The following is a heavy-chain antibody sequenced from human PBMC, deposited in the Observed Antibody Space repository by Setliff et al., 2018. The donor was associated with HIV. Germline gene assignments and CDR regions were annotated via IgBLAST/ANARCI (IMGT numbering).Heavy chain of an antibody. CDR1: SESINIHNW. CDR2: IYQSGST. CDR3: ARPNYYDSGGYPDGFDI. V-gene: IGHV4-4*02. D-gene: IGHD3-22*01. Sequence: LSLTCVVSSESINIHNWWTWVRQPPGKGLEWIGEIYQSGSTNYNPSLKSRVTISVDKSKKQFSLKLSSVTAADTAVYYCARPNYYDSGGYPDGFDIWGQGTMVTVSS. J-gene: IGHJ3*02.